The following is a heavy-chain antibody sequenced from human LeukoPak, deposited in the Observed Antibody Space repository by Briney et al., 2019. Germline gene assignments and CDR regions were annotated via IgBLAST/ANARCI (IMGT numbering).Heavy chain of an antibody. CDR2: IDYSGTT. J-gene: IGHJ4*02. Sequence: SETLSLTCTVSGGSISSYYWSWIRQPPGKGLEWIGYIDYSGTTNYNPSLKRRLTISVDTSKNQFSLKLSSVTAADTAVYYCAREDGSYSLDYWGQGTLVTVSS. D-gene: IGHD1-26*01. CDR3: AREDGSYSLDY. CDR1: GGSISSYY. V-gene: IGHV4-59*12.